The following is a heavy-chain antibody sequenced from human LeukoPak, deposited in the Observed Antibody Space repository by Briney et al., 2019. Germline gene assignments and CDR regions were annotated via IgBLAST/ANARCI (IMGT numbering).Heavy chain of an antibody. Sequence: PSETLSLTCTVSGGSIRSISAYWGWIRQPPGKGLESIGEINHSGSTNYNPSLKRRVTISVDTSKNQFSLKLSSVTAADTAVYYCARGAPSRGPWRGRWYFDLWGRGTLVTVSS. CDR2: INHSGST. J-gene: IGHJ2*01. CDR1: GGSIRSISAY. CDR3: ARGAPSRGPWRGRWYFDL. V-gene: IGHV4-39*07. D-gene: IGHD2-15*01.